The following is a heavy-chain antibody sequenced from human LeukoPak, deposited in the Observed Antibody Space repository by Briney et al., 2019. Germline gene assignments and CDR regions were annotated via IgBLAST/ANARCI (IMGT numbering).Heavy chain of an antibody. J-gene: IGHJ4*02. Sequence: GSLRLSCAASGFTFSTYAMSWVRQAPGKGLEWIGEINHSGSTNYNPSLKSRVTISVDTSKNQFSLKLSSVTAADTAVYYCAREMEQRSLDYWGQGTLVTVSS. CDR2: INHSGST. D-gene: IGHD1-26*01. CDR1: GFTFSTYA. CDR3: AREMEQRSLDY. V-gene: IGHV4-34*01.